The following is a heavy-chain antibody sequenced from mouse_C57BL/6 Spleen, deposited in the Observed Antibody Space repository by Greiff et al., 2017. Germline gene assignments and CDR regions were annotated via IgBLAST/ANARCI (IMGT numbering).Heavy chain of an antibody. J-gene: IGHJ2*01. CDR3: AREVYYYGSSRRNYFDY. D-gene: IGHD1-1*01. Sequence: QVQLQQSGAELVKPGASVKMSCKASGYTFTSYWITWVKQRPGQGLEWIGDIYPGSGSTNYNEKFKSKATLTVDTSSSTAYMQLSSLTSEDSAVYYCAREVYYYGSSRRNYFDYWGQGTTLTVSS. CDR1: GYTFTSYW. V-gene: IGHV1-55*01. CDR2: IYPGSGST.